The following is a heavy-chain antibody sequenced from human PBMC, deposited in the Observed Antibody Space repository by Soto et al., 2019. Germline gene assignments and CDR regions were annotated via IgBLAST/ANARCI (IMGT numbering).Heavy chain of an antibody. CDR2: ISAYNGNT. D-gene: IGHD3-10*01. Sequence: ASVKVSCKASGYTFTSYGISWVRQAPGQGLEWMGWISAYNGNTNYAQKLQGRVTMTTDTSTSTAYMELRSLRSEDTAVYYCASITMVRGDAFDIWGQGTMVTVSS. J-gene: IGHJ3*02. CDR3: ASITMVRGDAFDI. CDR1: GYTFTSYG. V-gene: IGHV1-18*01.